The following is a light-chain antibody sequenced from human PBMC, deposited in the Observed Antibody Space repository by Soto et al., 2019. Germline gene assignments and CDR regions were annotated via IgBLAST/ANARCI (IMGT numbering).Light chain of an antibody. V-gene: IGKV1-5*01. Sequence: DIKMTQSPSTLSGSVGDRVTITCRASQTISSWLAWYQQKPGKAPKLLIYDASSLESGVPSRFSGSGSGTEFTLTISSLQPDDFATYYCQQYNSYSITFGQGTRWRL. CDR1: QTISSW. J-gene: IGKJ5*01. CDR3: QQYNSYSIT. CDR2: DAS.